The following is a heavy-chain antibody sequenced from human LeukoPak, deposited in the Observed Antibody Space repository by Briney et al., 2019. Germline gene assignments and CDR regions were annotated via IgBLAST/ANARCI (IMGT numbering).Heavy chain of an antibody. CDR3: ARATYCGGACYYWFDS. D-gene: IGHD2-21*02. V-gene: IGHV1-2*02. Sequence: GASVKVSCKASGYTFTDYYIHWVRQAPGQGLEWMGWINPNTGVTNYARRFQGRVTMTRGTSITTAYMELSRLTSDDTAIYYCARATYCGGACYYWFDSWGRGTLVTVSS. J-gene: IGHJ5*01. CDR1: GYTFTDYY. CDR2: INPNTGVT.